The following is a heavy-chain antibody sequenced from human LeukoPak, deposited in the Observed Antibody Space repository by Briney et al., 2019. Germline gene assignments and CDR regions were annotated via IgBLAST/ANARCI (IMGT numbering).Heavy chain of an antibody. CDR2: IYYSGST. D-gene: IGHD3-10*01. J-gene: IGHJ4*02. V-gene: IGHV4-39*07. Sequence: PSETLSLTCTVSGGSISSYYWGWIRQPPGKGLEWIGSIYYSGSTYNNPSLKSRVTISADTSKNQFSLKLSSVTAADTAVYYCARRPHDNYDPGSYDYWGQGTLVTVSS. CDR3: ARRPHDNYDPGSYDY. CDR1: GGSISSYY.